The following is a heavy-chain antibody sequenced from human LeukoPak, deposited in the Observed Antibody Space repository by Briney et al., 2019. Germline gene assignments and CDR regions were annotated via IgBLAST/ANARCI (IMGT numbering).Heavy chain of an antibody. CDR2: IYYSGST. D-gene: IGHD1-26*01. Sequence: SETLSLTCTVSGGSISSYYWSWIRQPPGKGLEWIGYIYYSGSTNYNPSLKSRVTISVDTSKNQFSLKLSSVTAADTAVYYCARIGYSASRRNLFDIWGQGTMVTVSS. V-gene: IGHV4-59*08. CDR1: GGSISSYY. CDR3: ARIGYSASRRNLFDI. J-gene: IGHJ3*02.